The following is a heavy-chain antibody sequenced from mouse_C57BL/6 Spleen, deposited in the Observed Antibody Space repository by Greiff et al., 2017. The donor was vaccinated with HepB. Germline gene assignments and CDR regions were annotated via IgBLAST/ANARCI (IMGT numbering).Heavy chain of an antibody. J-gene: IGHJ1*03. Sequence: VQLQQPGAELVMPGASVKLSCKASGYTFISYWMHWVKQRPGQGLEWIGEIDPSDSYTNYNQKFKGKSTLTVDKSSSTAYMQLSSLTSEDSAVYYCARGDWDVWYFDVWGTGTTVTVSS. CDR1: GYTFISYW. V-gene: IGHV1-69*01. CDR2: IDPSDSYT. CDR3: ARGDWDVWYFDV. D-gene: IGHD4-1*01.